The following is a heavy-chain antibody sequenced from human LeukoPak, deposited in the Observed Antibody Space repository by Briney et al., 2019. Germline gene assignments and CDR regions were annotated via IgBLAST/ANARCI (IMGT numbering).Heavy chain of an antibody. CDR1: GYTFTNYY. CDR2: INPKSGGT. V-gene: IGHV1-2*02. Sequence: ASVKVSCKASGYTFTNYYMHWVRQGPGLGFEWMGWINPKSGGTSYPQKFQGRLTMARDTSISTAYMELSRLGSDDTPVYYCVPSANYYYFDYWGQGTLVTVSS. D-gene: IGHD4/OR15-4a*01. CDR3: VPSANYYYFDY. J-gene: IGHJ4*02.